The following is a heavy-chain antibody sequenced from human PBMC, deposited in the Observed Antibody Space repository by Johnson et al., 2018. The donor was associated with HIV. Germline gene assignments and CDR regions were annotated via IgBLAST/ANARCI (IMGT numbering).Heavy chain of an antibody. J-gene: IGHJ3*02. D-gene: IGHD3-10*01. V-gene: IGHV3-74*02. CDR2: INGDGSGR. CDR3: ASFWATGAFDI. CDR1: GFTFSSYW. Sequence: EMQLVESGGGLVQPGGSLRLSCAASGFTFSSYWMHWVRQGPGKGLVWVSRINGDGSGRTSADSVKGRFTFSSNNAKNTRHLQMNRLGAEDTAVYYCASFWATGAFDIWGQGTMVTVSS.